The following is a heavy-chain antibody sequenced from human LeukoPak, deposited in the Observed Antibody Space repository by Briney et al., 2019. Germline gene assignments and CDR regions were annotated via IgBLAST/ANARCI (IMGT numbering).Heavy chain of an antibody. V-gene: IGHV3-11*01. J-gene: IGHJ3*01. D-gene: IGHD2-2*01. CDR3: AKSNRYCSSTNCHWAFAFDF. CDR2: ISSSGSTI. Sequence: PGGSLRLSCAVSGFTFSDYYMSWIRQAPGKGLEWVSYISSSGSTIYYADSVKGRFTISRDNSKNTLYVQMNSLRAEDTALYYCAKSNRYCSSTNCHWAFAFDFWGQGTLVTVSS. CDR1: GFTFSDYY.